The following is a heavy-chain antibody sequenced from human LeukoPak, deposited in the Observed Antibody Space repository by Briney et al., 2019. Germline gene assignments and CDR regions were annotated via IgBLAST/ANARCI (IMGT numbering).Heavy chain of an antibody. Sequence: ASVKVSCKASGYTFTDYYIHWVRQAPGQGLEWMGWINSNSGGSNYAQKFQGRVTMTRDTSISAAYMELTSMRSDDTAVYYCVKGDYYGSGTIIVLWGQGTLVTVSS. V-gene: IGHV1-2*02. CDR2: INSNSGGS. CDR3: VKGDYYGSGTIIVL. D-gene: IGHD3-10*01. J-gene: IGHJ4*02. CDR1: GYTFTDYY.